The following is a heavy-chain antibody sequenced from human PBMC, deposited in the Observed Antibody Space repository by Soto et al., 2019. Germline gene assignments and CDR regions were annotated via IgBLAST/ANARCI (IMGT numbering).Heavy chain of an antibody. CDR3: ARGQLVVIWDYYMDV. CDR2: INEDESRP. Sequence: EVELVESGGGLARPGGSLSPSWAVSEFTFSSYWRHWARQVPGKGLEWVPRINEDESRPEYAASVKGRFTISRDNAKNTLYLQMNSLRLEDTAVYYCARGQLVVIWDYYMDVWGKGTTVTVSS. J-gene: IGHJ6*03. V-gene: IGHV3-74*03. CDR1: EFTFSSYW. D-gene: IGHD6-6*01.